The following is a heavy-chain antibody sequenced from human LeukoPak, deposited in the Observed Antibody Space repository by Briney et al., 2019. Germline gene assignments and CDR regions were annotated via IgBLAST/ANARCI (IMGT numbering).Heavy chain of an antibody. D-gene: IGHD3-10*01. V-gene: IGHV1-2*02. CDR2: INPNSGGT. Sequence: ASVKVSCKASGYTFTGYYMHWVRQAPGQGLEWMGWINPNSGGTNYAQKFQGRVTITRDTSISTAYMELSRLRSDDTAVYYCARDPKFTVRGVIPMYYYMDVWGKGTTVTISS. CDR3: ARDPKFTVRGVIPMYYYMDV. CDR1: GYTFTGYY. J-gene: IGHJ6*03.